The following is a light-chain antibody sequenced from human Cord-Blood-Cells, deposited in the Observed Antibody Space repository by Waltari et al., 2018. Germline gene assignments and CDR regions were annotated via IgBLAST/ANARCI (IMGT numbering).Light chain of an antibody. Sequence: EIVLTQYTGTLSLSPGERATLSCRASQSVSSSYVAWYQQKPGQAPRLLIYGASSRATGIPDRFSGSGSGTDFTLTISRLEPEDFAVYYCQQYGSSPRYSFGQGTKLEIK. J-gene: IGKJ2*03. CDR2: GAS. CDR1: QSVSSSY. CDR3: QQYGSSPRYS. V-gene: IGKV3-20*01.